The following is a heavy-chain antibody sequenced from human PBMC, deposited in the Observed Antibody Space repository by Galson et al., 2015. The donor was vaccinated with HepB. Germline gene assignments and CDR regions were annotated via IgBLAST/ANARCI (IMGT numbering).Heavy chain of an antibody. CDR3: ARSELAYCGGDCYSGYAFDI. CDR2: IGTAGDT. V-gene: IGHV3-13*01. D-gene: IGHD2-21*01. J-gene: IGHJ3*02. Sequence: SLRLSCAASGFTFSSYDMHWVRHATGKGLEWVSAIGTAGDTYYPGSVKGRFTISRENAKNSLYLQMNSLRAGDTAVYYCARSELAYCGGDCYSGYAFDIWGQGTMVTVSS. CDR1: GFTFSSYD.